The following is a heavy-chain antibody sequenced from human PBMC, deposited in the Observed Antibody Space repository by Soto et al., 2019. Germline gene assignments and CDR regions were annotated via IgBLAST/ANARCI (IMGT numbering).Heavy chain of an antibody. V-gene: IGHV1-69*12. Sequence: QVQLVQSGAEVKKPGSSVKVSCKASGGTFSSYAISWVRQAPGQGLEWMGGIIPIFGTANYAQKFQGRVTITADESTSTAYMELSSLRSEDTAVYYCARDSQRVPWSGYYTPFGYYYYGMDVWGQGTTVTVSS. CDR1: GGTFSSYA. D-gene: IGHD3-3*01. J-gene: IGHJ6*02. CDR2: IIPIFGTA. CDR3: ARDSQRVPWSGYYTPFGYYYYGMDV.